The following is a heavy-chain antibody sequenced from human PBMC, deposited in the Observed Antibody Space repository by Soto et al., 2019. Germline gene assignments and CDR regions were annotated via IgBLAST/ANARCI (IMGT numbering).Heavy chain of an antibody. V-gene: IGHV4-31*03. CDR3: ARLLSPEIVVVPAGYGMDV. CDR2: IYCSGST. J-gene: IGHJ6*02. CDR1: GGSISSGGYY. D-gene: IGHD2-2*01. Sequence: TLSLTCTVSGGSISSGGYYWSWIGQHQGQGLEWIGYIYCSGSTYYNPSTKSRVTVSVDTSKNQFTLKLTFVIAVNTAMYYCARLLSPEIVVVPAGYGMDVWGQGTTVTVSS.